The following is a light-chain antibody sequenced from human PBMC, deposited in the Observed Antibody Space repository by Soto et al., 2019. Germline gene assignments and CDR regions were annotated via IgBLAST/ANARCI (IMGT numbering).Light chain of an antibody. Sequence: EIVMTQFPATLSVSPGERATLSCRASQSFRSTLAWYQQKPGQAPRLLIYATSTRASGIPARFSGSGSGTEFTLTISSLQPEDSAVYYCQQYNDWPPGTTFGQGTKVEIK. V-gene: IGKV3-15*01. CDR2: ATS. J-gene: IGKJ2*01. CDR1: QSFRST. CDR3: QQYNDWPPGTT.